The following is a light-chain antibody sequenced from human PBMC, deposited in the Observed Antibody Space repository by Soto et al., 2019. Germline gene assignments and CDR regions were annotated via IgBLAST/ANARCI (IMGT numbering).Light chain of an antibody. CDR1: SSDVGGYNY. V-gene: IGLV2-11*01. CDR3: CSYAGNYFYV. CDR2: DVT. J-gene: IGLJ1*01. Sequence: QSVLTQPRSVSGSPGQSVAISCTGTSSDVGGYNYVSWYQQHPGKAPKLMIYDVTKRPSGVPDRFSGSKSGNTASLTISGLQAEDEADYYCCSYAGNYFYVFGTGTKVTDL.